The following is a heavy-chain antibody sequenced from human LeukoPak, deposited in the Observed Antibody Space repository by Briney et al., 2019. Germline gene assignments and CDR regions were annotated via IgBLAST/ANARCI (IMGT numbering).Heavy chain of an antibody. J-gene: IGHJ3*02. V-gene: IGHV3-23*01. CDR2: TSGSGGST. CDR1: GFAFSSYA. D-gene: IGHD3-22*01. CDR3: AKDYYDSSGHGDAFDI. Sequence: GGSLRLSCAASGFAFSSYAMSWVRRAPGKGLEWRSATSGSGGSTYYADSVKGRFTISRDNSKNTLYLKMNSLSAEDTAVYYCAKDYYDSSGHGDAFDIWGQGTMVTVSS.